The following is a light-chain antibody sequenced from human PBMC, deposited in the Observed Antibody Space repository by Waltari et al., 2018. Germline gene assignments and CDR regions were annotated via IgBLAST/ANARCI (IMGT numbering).Light chain of an antibody. CDR3: QTGGHGTWV. CDR1: SGHSSNI. CDR2: INSDGSH. V-gene: IGLV4-69*01. Sequence: QLVLTQSPSASASLGASVTLTCTLDSGHSSNIVASLQQQPEKGPRYLMKINSDGSHSKGDEIPDRFSGSSSGAERCLTISSVQSEDEADYYCQTGGHGTWVFGGGTKLTVL. J-gene: IGLJ3*02.